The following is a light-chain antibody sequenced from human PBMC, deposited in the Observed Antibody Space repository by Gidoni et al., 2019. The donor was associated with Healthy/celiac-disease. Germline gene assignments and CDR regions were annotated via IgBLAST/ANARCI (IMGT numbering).Light chain of an antibody. Sequence: QSVLTHPPSVSGAPGQRVTISCTGSSSNIGAGYDVHWYQQLPGTAPKLLIYGNSNRPSGVPDRFSGSKSGTSASLAITGLQAEDEADYYCQSYDSSLSGEGVFGGGTKLTVL. CDR1: SSNIGAGYD. V-gene: IGLV1-40*01. CDR3: QSYDSSLSGEGV. J-gene: IGLJ2*01. CDR2: GNS.